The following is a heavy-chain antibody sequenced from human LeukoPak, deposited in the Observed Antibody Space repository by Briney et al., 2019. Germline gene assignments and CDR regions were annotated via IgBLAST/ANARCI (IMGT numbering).Heavy chain of an antibody. CDR1: GYTFTSYD. J-gene: IGHJ3*02. CDR2: MNPNSGNT. V-gene: IGHV1-8*01. CDR3: ARDGLGYCSSTSCLWAFDI. D-gene: IGHD2-2*01. Sequence: ASVKVSCKASGYTFTSYDINWVRQATGQGLEWMGWMNPNSGNTGYARKFQGRVTMTRNTSISTAYMELSSLRSEDTAVYYCARDGLGYCSSTSCLWAFDIWGQGTMVTVSS.